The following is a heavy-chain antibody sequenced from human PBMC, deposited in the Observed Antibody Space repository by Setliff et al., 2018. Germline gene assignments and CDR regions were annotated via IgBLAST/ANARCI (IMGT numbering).Heavy chain of an antibody. V-gene: IGHV3-21*01. J-gene: IGHJ6*03. CDR1: GFSLNSFR. CDR3: ASIDWGENFYNMDV. D-gene: IGHD7-27*01. Sequence: RLSCAASGFSLNSFRMTWIRQPPGKGLEWVSSISSTGDDIYYADPVKGRFTISRDNAKNTLYLQMNSLGGEDTAVYFCASIDWGENFYNMDVWGKGTTVTAP. CDR2: ISSTGDDI.